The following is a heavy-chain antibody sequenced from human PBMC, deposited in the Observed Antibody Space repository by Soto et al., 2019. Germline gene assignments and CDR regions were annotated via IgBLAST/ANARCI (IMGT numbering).Heavy chain of an antibody. CDR3: ARENRGYTYYYGMDV. CDR1: GDSIGNYY. Sequence: QVQLQESGPGLVKPSETLSLTCTVSGDSIGNYYWRWIRQPPGKGLDWIGCIYYSGSTNYNPSLKSRVTISVDTSKDQFSLKLSSVTAADTAVYYCARENRGYTYYYGMDVWGQGTTVTVSS. J-gene: IGHJ6*02. V-gene: IGHV4-59*01. D-gene: IGHD5-18*01. CDR2: IYYSGST.